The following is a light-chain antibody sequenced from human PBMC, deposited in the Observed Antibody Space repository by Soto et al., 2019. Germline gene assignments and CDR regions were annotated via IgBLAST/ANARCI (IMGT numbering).Light chain of an antibody. CDR1: QDINKF. V-gene: IGKV1-33*01. CDR3: QHYDNYDIT. J-gene: IGKJ5*01. Sequence: DIQMTQSPSSLSASVGDTVTITCQASQDINKFLNWYQQKPGKAPKLLIYDVSNLETGVPSRFSGSGSETHFTLTINSLQPEDIATYYCQHYDNYDITFGQGTRLDIK. CDR2: DVS.